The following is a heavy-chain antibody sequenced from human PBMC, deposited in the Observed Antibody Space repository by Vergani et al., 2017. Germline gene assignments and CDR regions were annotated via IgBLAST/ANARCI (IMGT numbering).Heavy chain of an antibody. CDR3: AKYLRDSTDGLPDS. Sequence: EVQLVESGGGLVQPGGSLRLSCAASGFTFSSYDMHWVRQATGKGLEWVSAIGTAGDPYYPGSVKGRFTVSRDNSKDILYLQMDSLRSEDTALYYCAKYLRDSTDGLPDSWGPGTLVIVSS. D-gene: IGHD2-21*02. CDR1: GFTFSSYD. V-gene: IGHV3-13*05. CDR2: IGTAGDP. J-gene: IGHJ4*02.